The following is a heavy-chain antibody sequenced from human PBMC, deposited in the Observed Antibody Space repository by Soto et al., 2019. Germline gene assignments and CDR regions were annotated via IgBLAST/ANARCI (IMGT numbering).Heavy chain of an antibody. V-gene: IGHV1-69*13. CDR1: GGTFSSYA. J-gene: IGHJ5*02. Sequence: SVKVSCKASGGTFSSYAISWVRQAPGQGLEWMGGIIPIFGTANYAQKFQGRVTITADESTSTAYMELSSLRSEDTAVYYCARDWHSSGWFPQADNWFDPWGQGTLVTSPQ. D-gene: IGHD6-19*01. CDR3: ARDWHSSGWFPQADNWFDP. CDR2: IIPIFGTA.